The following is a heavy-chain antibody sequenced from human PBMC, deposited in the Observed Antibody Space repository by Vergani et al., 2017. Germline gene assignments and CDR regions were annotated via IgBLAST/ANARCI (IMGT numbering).Heavy chain of an antibody. CDR2: ISGSGGST. V-gene: IGHV3-23*01. D-gene: IGHD2-21*02. CDR3: AKDRTYCGGDCYAWFDC. Sequence: EVQLLESGGGLVQPGGSLRLSCAASGFTFSSYAMSWVRQAPGKGLEWVSAISGSGGSTYYADSVQGRFTISRDNSKTTLYLQMNSLRAEDTAAYYCAKDRTYCGGDCYAWFDCWGQGTRVTVA. CDR1: GFTFSSYA. J-gene: IGHJ4*02.